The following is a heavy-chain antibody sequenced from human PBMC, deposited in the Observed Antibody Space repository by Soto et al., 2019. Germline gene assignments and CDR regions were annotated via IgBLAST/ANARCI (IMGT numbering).Heavy chain of an antibody. V-gene: IGHV3-66*01. Sequence: HPGGSLRLSCAASGFTVSSNYMSWVRQAPGKGLEWVSVIYSGGSTYYADSVKGRFTTSRDNSKNTLYLQMNSLRAEDTAVYYCARDYAIFGVVPPYYYYMDVWGKGTTVTVSS. J-gene: IGHJ6*03. CDR1: GFTVSSNY. CDR3: ARDYAIFGVVPPYYYYMDV. CDR2: IYSGGST. D-gene: IGHD3-3*01.